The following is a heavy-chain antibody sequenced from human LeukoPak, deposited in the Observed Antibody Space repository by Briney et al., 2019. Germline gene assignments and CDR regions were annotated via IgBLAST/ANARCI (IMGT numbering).Heavy chain of an antibody. J-gene: IGHJ4*02. Sequence: GGSLRLSCAASGFSFTSYAMSWVRQAPGRGLEWVSAVSGSGGNTYYADSVKGRFTISRDNSKNTLFLQMNSLRADDTAVYYCAKDRGQNQLLGSYSWGQGTLVTVSS. D-gene: IGHD2-2*01. CDR3: AKDRGQNQLLGSYS. V-gene: IGHV3-23*01. CDR2: VSGSGGNT. CDR1: GFSFTSYA.